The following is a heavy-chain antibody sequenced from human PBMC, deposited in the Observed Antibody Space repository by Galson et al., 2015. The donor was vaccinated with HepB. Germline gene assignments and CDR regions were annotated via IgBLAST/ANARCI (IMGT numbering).Heavy chain of an antibody. J-gene: IGHJ2*01. CDR2: ISSSGSTI. V-gene: IGHV3-48*03. CDR1: GFTFSSYE. Sequence: SLRLSCAASGFTFSSYEMNWVRQAPGKGLEWVSYISSSGSTIYYADSVKGRFTISRDNAKNSLYLQMNSLRAEDTAVYYCARATVRSYWYFDLWGRGTLVTVSS. D-gene: IGHD4-17*01. CDR3: ARATVRSYWYFDL.